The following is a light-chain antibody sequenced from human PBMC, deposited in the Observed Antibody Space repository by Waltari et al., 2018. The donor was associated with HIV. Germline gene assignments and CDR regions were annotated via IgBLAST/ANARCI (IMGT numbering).Light chain of an antibody. CDR1: KLGERY. CDR2: QDG. CDR3: QVCDGRDVV. V-gene: IGLV3-1*01. J-gene: IGLJ2*01. Sequence: SYEVTQTPSVSVSAGQTASITCSGDKLGERYVCWYQQKAGQSPRLLIFQDGRRRAGSPERFSGSNSGNTATLTISGTQAVDEADYFCQVCDGRDVVFGGGTKLTVL.